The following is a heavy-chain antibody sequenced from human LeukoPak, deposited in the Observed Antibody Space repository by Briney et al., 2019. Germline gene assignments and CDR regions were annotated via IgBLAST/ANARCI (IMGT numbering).Heavy chain of an antibody. CDR3: ARPYSSDCYGWFDP. V-gene: IGHV3-7*04. CDR1: GFTFSSYW. CDR2: IKQDGSEK. J-gene: IGHJ5*02. D-gene: IGHD6-25*01. Sequence: PGGSLRLSCAASGFTFSSYWMTWVRQAPGKGLEWVANIKQDGSEKYYVDSVKGRFTISRDNAKNSLYLQMNSLRAEDTAVYYCARPYSSDCYGWFDPWGQGTLVTVSS.